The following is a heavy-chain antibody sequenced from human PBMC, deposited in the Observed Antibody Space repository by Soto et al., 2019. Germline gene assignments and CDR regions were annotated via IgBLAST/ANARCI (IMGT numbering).Heavy chain of an antibody. CDR3: TRVSHRGRGLNS. J-gene: IGHJ5*01. CDR2: TYYRSSWSS. Sequence: SPTLSLTCDISGDSVSSNIVAWNWIRQSPSRGLEWLGRTYYRSSWSSDYAISVGSRMTINADTSKNQVSLHLSSVTPEDTAVYSCTRVSHRGRGLNSCCQGTRVTVSS. CDR1: GDSVSSNIVA. D-gene: IGHD3-10*01. V-gene: IGHV6-1*01.